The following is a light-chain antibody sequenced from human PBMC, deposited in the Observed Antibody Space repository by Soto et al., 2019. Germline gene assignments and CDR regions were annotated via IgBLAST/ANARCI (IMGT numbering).Light chain of an antibody. J-gene: IGLJ2*01. V-gene: IGLV2-8*01. CDR2: GVT. CDR3: SSYTSRSTLV. Sequence: QSALTQPPSASGSPGQSVTFSCTGTSSDVGRYNYVSWYQQHPGKAPKLLIYGVTQRPSGVPDRFSGSKSGNTASLTVSGLQDEDEGYYYCSSYTSRSTLVFGGGTKLTVL. CDR1: SSDVGRYNY.